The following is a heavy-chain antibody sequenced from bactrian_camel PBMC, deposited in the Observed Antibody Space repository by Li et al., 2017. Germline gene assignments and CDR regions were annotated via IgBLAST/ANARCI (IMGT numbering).Heavy chain of an antibody. J-gene: IGHJ4*01. D-gene: IGHD3*01. CDR3: AAAREDVHGCATFWVGDDYNY. V-gene: IGHV3S53*01. Sequence: HVQLVESGGGSVQAGGSLRLSCAVSGYHYYGVCTGWFRQAPGKEREGVAAIDPRGTTSYRDSVKGRFNISRDNAKNTLYLQMNSLKPEDTAMYYCAAAREDVHGCATFWVGDDYNYWGQGTQVTVS. CDR1: GYHYYGVC. CDR2: IDPRGTT.